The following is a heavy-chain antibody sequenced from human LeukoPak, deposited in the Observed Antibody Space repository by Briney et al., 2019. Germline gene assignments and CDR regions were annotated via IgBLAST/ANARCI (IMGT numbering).Heavy chain of an antibody. CDR1: GFTFSSYA. Sequence: GRSLGLSCAASGFTFSSYAMHWVRQAPGKGLEWVAVISYDGSNKYYADSVKGRFTISRDNSKNTLYLQMNSLRAEDTAVYYCARTLGVIAIDYWGQGTLVTVSS. CDR3: ARTLGVIAIDY. J-gene: IGHJ4*02. D-gene: IGHD3-22*01. CDR2: ISYDGSNK. V-gene: IGHV3-30-3*01.